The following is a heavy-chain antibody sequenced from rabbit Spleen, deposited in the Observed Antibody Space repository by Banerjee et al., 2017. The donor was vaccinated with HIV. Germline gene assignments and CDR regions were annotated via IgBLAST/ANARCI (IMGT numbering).Heavy chain of an antibody. CDR3: ARDLVAVIGWNFNL. D-gene: IGHD1-1*01. J-gene: IGHJ4*01. CDR2: IELGSSGFT. V-gene: IGHV1S45*01. Sequence: QEQLVESGGGLVKPGASLTLTCIASGVSFSGSSYICWVRQAPGKGLEWIACIELGSSGFTYFASWAKGRFTISKTSSTTVTLHMTSLTAADTATYFCARDLVAVIGWNFNLWGPGTLVTVS. CDR1: GVSFSGSSY.